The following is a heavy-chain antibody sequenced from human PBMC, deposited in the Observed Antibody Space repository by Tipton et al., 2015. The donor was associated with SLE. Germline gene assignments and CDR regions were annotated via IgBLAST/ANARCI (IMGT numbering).Heavy chain of an antibody. CDR1: GYSFTWYP. CDR2: INTNTGSP. J-gene: IGHJ5*02. CDR3: AREIGWDHDLGT. V-gene: IGHV7-4-1*02. D-gene: IGHD1-14*01. Sequence: QLVQSGSELKKPGDSVKVSCKASGYSFTWYPMNWVRQAPGQGLEWMGWINTNTGSPTYAQDFTGRFVFSLDTSVNTAYLHISSLKAEDTAVYFCAREIGWDHDLGTWGQGTQVTVSS.